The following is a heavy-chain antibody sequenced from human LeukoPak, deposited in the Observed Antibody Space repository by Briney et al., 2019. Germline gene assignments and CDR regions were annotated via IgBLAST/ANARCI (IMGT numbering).Heavy chain of an antibody. D-gene: IGHD3-9*01. Sequence: PGGSLRLSCAPSGFTFDNFAMTWVRQAPGKGLEWVSEITGSGGSTYYADSVKGRFTISRDNSKNTLYLQMNSLRAEDTAVYYCAREIYDILTGSDYWGQGTLVTVSS. V-gene: IGHV3-23*01. J-gene: IGHJ4*02. CDR1: GFTFDNFA. CDR3: AREIYDILTGSDY. CDR2: ITGSGGST.